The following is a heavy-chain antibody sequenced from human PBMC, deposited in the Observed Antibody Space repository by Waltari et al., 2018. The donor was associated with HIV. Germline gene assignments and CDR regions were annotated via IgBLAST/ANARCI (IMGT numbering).Heavy chain of an antibody. CDR1: VFNFRNFA. CDR3: AKSMRDLRPSAFDV. CDR2: LSGSGSTA. V-gene: IGHV3-23*01. D-gene: IGHD2-8*01. Sequence: EVQLLESGGGLVQPGGYLRFYCASSVFNFRNFARSWVRQAQGKGPEWVSALSGSGSTASYADYVKGRFTISRDFSNNTLFLQMNNLRAEDTAVYFCAKSMRDLRPSAFDVWGQGTMVAISS. J-gene: IGHJ3*01.